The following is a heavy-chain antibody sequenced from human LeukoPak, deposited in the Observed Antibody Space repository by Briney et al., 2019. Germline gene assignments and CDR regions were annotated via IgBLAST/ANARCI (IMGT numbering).Heavy chain of an antibody. D-gene: IGHD1-26*01. J-gene: IGHJ4*02. CDR3: ARVRGSYCSDY. Sequence: PGGSLRLSCAASGFTFSSYSMNWVRQAPGKGLEWVSYISSSSSTIYYADSVKGRFTIPRDNAKNSLYLQMNSLRAEDTAMYYCARVRGSYCSDYWGQGTLVTVSS. CDR2: ISSSSSTI. CDR1: GFTFSSYS. V-gene: IGHV3-48*04.